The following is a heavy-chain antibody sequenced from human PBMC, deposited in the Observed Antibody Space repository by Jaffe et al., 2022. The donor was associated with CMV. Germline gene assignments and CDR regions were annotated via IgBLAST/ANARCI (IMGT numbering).Heavy chain of an antibody. CDR3: AGGLGWLDP. V-gene: IGHV4-34*01. Sequence: QVQLQQWGAGLLKPSETLSLTCGVSGGSFSGFHWIWIRQPPGKGLEWIGEINYSGDSKYHPSLESRVIISVDTSKNEFSLRLTSVTAADTAVYYCAGGLGWLDPWGQGTRVIVSS. J-gene: IGHJ5*02. CDR1: GGSFSGFH. CDR2: INYSGDS.